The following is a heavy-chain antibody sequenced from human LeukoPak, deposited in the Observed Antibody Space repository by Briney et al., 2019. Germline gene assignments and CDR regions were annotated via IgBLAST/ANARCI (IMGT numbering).Heavy chain of an antibody. CDR2: ISAYNGNT. Sequence: ASVKVSCKASGGTFSSYAISWVRQAPGQGLEWMGWISAYNGNTNYAQKLQGRVTMTTDTSTSTAYMELRSLRSDDTAVYYCARRLPQGWFDPWGQGTLVTVSS. CDR1: GGTFSSYA. J-gene: IGHJ5*02. D-gene: IGHD6-25*01. V-gene: IGHV1-18*01. CDR3: ARRLPQGWFDP.